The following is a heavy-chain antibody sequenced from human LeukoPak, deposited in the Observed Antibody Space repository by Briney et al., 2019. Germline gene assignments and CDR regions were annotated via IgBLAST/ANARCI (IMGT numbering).Heavy chain of an antibody. CDR3: ARDLGGSYFLYYYSYGMDV. J-gene: IGHJ6*02. Sequence: GGSLRLSCAASGFTFSSYAMHWVRQAPGKGLEWVAVISYDGSNKYYADSVKGRFTISRDNSKNALYLQMNSLRAEDTAVYYCARDLGGSYFLYYYSYGMDVWGQGTTVTVSS. CDR2: ISYDGSNK. D-gene: IGHD1-26*01. CDR1: GFTFSSYA. V-gene: IGHV3-30-3*01.